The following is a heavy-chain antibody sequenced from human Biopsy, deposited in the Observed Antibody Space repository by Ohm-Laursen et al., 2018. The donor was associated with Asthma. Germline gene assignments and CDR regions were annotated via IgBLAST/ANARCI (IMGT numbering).Heavy chain of an antibody. V-gene: IGHV3-74*01. CDR3: AVLGRITNAY. CDR1: GFSFSTYW. Sequence: GSLRLSCAASGFSFSTYWMHWVRQAPGKGLVWVARINSDGSSLSYADSVKGRFTVPRDNAKNTLYLQMNSLRGEDTAVYYCAVLGRITNAYWGQGTLVTVSS. CDR2: INSDGSSL. D-gene: IGHD1-20*01. J-gene: IGHJ4*02.